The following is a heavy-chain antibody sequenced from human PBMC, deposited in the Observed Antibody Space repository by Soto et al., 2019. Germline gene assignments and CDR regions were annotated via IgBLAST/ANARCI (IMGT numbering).Heavy chain of an antibody. CDR2: IIAYNGTA. V-gene: IGHV1-18*04. CDR1: GDTFSSYA. Sequence: GASVKVSCKASGDTFSSYAISWVRQAPGQGLEWMGGIIAYNGTANYAQKFQGRVTITTDKSTSTAYMELSSLRSDDTAVYYCARGNIIALSGYGFDPWGQGTLVTVSS. CDR3: ARGNIIALSGYGFDP. D-gene: IGHD3-10*01. J-gene: IGHJ5*01.